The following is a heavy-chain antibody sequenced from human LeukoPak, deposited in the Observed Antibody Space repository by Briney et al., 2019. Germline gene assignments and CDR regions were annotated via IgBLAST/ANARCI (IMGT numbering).Heavy chain of an antibody. CDR3: ARDAAYGYDRFDY. V-gene: IGHV3-7*01. Sequence: GGSLRLSCGASGFTFSSSWMSWVRQAPGKGLEWVANIYRDGSQKYYAASVKGRFTISRDNAKNSLYLQMNSLRGEDTAVYYCARDAAYGYDRFDYWGQGTQVTVSS. D-gene: IGHD5-18*01. J-gene: IGHJ4*02. CDR2: IYRDGSQK. CDR1: GFTFSSSW.